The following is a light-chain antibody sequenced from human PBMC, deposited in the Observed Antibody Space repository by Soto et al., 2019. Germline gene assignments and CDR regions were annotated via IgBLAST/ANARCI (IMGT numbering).Light chain of an antibody. V-gene: IGKV3-20*01. CDR3: QHYVSSPPTWT. CDR1: QSVTRSY. J-gene: IGKJ1*01. CDR2: GAS. Sequence: EIVLMQSPGTLSLSPGERATLSCRASQSVTRSYLAWYQQKPGQAPRLLLYGASSRATGIPARFSGSGSGTDFTLTISRLEPEDFAVYYCQHYVSSPPTWTFGQGTKVEI.